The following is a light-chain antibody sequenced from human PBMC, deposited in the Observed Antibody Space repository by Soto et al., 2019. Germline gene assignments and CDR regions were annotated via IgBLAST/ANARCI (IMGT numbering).Light chain of an antibody. J-gene: IGKJ1*01. Sequence: EIVLRQSPGTLSLSPGDRATLSCRASESLSSSYLAWYQVKPGQAPSLLIYAASYRATDIPNRFSGSGSGTDFTLTISRLEHEDFALYFCLQHGSSSWTVGQGTRMEIK. CDR2: AAS. CDR3: LQHGSSSWT. V-gene: IGKV3-20*01. CDR1: ESLSSSY.